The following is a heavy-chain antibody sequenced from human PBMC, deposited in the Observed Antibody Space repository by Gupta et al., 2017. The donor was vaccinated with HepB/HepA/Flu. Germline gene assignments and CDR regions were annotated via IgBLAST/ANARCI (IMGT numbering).Heavy chain of an antibody. CDR3: AKGGTGTTDYFDY. V-gene: IGHV3-23*01. CDR2: ISGSGGST. D-gene: IGHD1-1*01. J-gene: IGHJ4*02. Sequence: EVQLLESGGGLVQPGGSLSLSCAASGFTFSSYAMSWVRQAPGTGLEWVSAISGSGGSTYYADSVKGRFTISRDNSKNTLYLQMNSLRAEDTAVYYCAKGGTGTTDYFDYWGQGTLVTVAS. CDR1: GFTFSSYA.